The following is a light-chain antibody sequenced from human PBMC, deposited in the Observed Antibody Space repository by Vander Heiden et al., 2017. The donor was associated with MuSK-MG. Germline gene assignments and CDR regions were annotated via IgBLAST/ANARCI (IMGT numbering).Light chain of an antibody. CDR3: LQDANWPIT. V-gene: IGKV3-11*01. J-gene: IGKJ4*01. CDR2: EVS. Sequence: EIVLTQSPVTLSLSPGDTATLSCRASQSVSSYLAWYQQRPGQAPRLLIYEVSNRATGIPARFSGSGSGTDFTLTISRLEPEDFAVYYCLQDANWPITFGGGTKVEIK. CDR1: QSVSSY.